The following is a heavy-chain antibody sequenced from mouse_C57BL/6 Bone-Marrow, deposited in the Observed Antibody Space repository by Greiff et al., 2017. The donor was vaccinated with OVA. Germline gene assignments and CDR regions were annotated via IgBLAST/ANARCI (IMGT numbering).Heavy chain of an antibody. CDR2: IYPGNSDT. CDR3: TRLCGSSPAWFAY. J-gene: IGHJ3*01. Sequence: EVQLQQSGTVLARPGASVKMSCKTSGYTFTSYWMHWVKQRPGQGLEWIGAIYPGNSDTSYNQKFKGKAKLTAVTSASTAYMELSSLTNEDSAVYYCTRLCGSSPAWFAYWGQGTLVTVSA. CDR1: GYTFTSYW. D-gene: IGHD1-1*01. V-gene: IGHV1-5*01.